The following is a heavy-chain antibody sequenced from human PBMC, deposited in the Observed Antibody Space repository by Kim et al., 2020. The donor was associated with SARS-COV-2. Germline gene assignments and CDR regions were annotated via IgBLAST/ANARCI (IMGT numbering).Heavy chain of an antibody. CDR3: AKDSQRADDIVATMGGIDY. J-gene: IGHJ4*02. V-gene: IGHV3-43*01. CDR2: ISWDGGST. CDR1: GFTFDDYT. D-gene: IGHD5-12*01. Sequence: GGSLRLSCAASGFTFDDYTMHWVRQAPGKGLEWVSLISWDGGSTYYADSVKGRFTISRDNSKNSLYLQMNSLRTEDTALYYCAKDSQRADDIVATMGGIDYWGQGTLVTVSS.